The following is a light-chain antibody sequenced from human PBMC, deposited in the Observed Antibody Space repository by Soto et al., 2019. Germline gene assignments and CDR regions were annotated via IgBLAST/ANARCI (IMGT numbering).Light chain of an antibody. CDR3: QQYNNWPMWT. Sequence: EIVLTQSPGTLSLSAGEGATLSCGASQSVTGNYLAWYQQKPGQAPRLPIHGASDRATGIPDRFSGSGSGTDFTLTINSLQSEDFAVYYCQQYNNWPMWTFGQGTKVDIK. V-gene: IGKV3-20*01. CDR1: QSVTGNY. J-gene: IGKJ1*01. CDR2: GAS.